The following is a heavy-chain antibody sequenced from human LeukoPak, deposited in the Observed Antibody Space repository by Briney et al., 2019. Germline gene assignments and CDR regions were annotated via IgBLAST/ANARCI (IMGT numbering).Heavy chain of an antibody. D-gene: IGHD2-21*02. CDR3: ARHGEGVVTAISYFDY. CDR2: IYYSGST. Sequence: PSETLSLTCAVSGGSISSGGYSWSWIRQPPGKGLEWIGYIYYSGSTNYNPSLKSRVTISVDTSKNQFSLKLSSVTAADTAVYYCARHGEGVVTAISYFDYWGQGTLVTVSS. V-gene: IGHV4-61*08. CDR1: GGSISSGGYS. J-gene: IGHJ4*02.